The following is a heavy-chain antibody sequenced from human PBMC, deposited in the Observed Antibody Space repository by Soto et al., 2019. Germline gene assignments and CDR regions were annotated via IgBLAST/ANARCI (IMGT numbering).Heavy chain of an antibody. J-gene: IGHJ4*02. CDR3: ARGWGRIFDY. CDR2: INHSVST. Sequence: QVQLQQWGAGLLKPSETLSLTCAVYGGSFSGYYWNSIRQPPGKGLEWIGEINHSVSTNYNPSLKSRVTLSVDTSKNQFSLKLSSVTAADTAVYYCARGWGRIFDYWGQGTLVTVSS. V-gene: IGHV4-34*01. CDR1: GGSFSGYY. D-gene: IGHD7-27*01.